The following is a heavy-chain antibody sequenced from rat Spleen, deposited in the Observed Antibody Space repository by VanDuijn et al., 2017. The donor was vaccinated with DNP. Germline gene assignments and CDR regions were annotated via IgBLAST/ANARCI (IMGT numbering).Heavy chain of an antibody. D-gene: IGHD1-5*01. CDR2: IWTGGST. V-gene: IGHV2-1*01. Sequence: QVQLKESGPGLVQPSQTLSLICTVSGFSLTSNGVHWVRQPPGKGLEWVGAIWTGGSTDYNSALKSRLSISRDTFKSQVFLKRDSLQTEDTAIYFCARGYRYNPPYTMDVWGQGTSVTVSS. J-gene: IGHJ4*01. CDR1: GFSLTSNG. CDR3: ARGYRYNPPYTMDV.